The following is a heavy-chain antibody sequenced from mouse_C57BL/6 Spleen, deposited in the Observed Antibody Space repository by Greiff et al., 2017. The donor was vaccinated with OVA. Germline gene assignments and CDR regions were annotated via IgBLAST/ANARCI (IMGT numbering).Heavy chain of an antibody. D-gene: IGHD2-13*01. CDR3: ARERDYSYYCDY. CDR1: GYTFTSYW. J-gene: IGHJ2*01. CDR2: IYPGSGST. V-gene: IGHV1-55*01. Sequence: VQLQQSGAELVKPGASVKMSCKASGYTFTSYWITWVKQRPGQGLEWIGDIYPGSGSTNYNEKFKSKATLTVDTSSSTAYMQLSSLTSEDSAVYYCARERDYSYYCDYWGQGTTLTVSS.